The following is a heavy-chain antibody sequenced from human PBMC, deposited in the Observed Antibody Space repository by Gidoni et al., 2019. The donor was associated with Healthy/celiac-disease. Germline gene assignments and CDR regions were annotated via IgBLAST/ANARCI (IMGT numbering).Heavy chain of an antibody. Sequence: QVQLQQWGAGLLKPSETLSLTCAVYAGSFSGYYWSWIRQPPGKGLEWIGEINHSGSTNYNPSLKSRVTISVDTSKNQFSLKLSSVTAADTAVYYCARSIAVAGPWVFDYWGQGTLVTVSS. V-gene: IGHV4-34*01. D-gene: IGHD6-19*01. CDR3: ARSIAVAGPWVFDY. J-gene: IGHJ4*02. CDR1: AGSFSGYY. CDR2: INHSGST.